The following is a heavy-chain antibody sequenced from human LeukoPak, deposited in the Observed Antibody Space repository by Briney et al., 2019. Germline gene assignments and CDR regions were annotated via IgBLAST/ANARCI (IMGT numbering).Heavy chain of an antibody. CDR2: IYSSGST. CDR1: GFTISSYY. V-gene: IGHV4-59*01. Sequence: SGTLSLTCTASGFTISSYYMSWIRQPPGKGLEWIADIYSSGSTNYNPSLKSRVTISVDTSKNQYPQKLSSVAAADTAVYCCERDRGYGDRPDALDIWGQGTMVTVSS. D-gene: IGHD4-17*01. CDR3: ERDRGYGDRPDALDI. J-gene: IGHJ3*02.